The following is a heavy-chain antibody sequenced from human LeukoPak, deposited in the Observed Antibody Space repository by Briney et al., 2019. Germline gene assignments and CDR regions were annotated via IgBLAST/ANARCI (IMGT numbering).Heavy chain of an antibody. CDR1: GFTFSSYS. CDR2: ISSSSSYI. Sequence: GGSLRLSCAASGFTFSSYSMNRVRQAPGKGLEWVSSISSSSSYIYYADSVKGRFTISRDNAKNSLYLQMNSLRAEDTAVYYCARDRDAVTTGIFDYWGQGTLVTVSS. J-gene: IGHJ4*02. D-gene: IGHD4-17*01. CDR3: ARDRDAVTTGIFDY. V-gene: IGHV3-21*01.